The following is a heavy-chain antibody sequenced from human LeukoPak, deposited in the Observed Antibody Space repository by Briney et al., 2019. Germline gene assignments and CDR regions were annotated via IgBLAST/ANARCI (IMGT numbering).Heavy chain of an antibody. CDR3: ASYGSGRTSVYYFDY. CDR1: GGSISSSSYY. CDR2: IYYSGST. Sequence: SETLSLTCTVSGGSISSSSYYWGWIRQPPGKGLEWIGSIYYSGSTYYNPSLKSRVTISVDTSKNQFSLKLSSVTAADTAVYYCASYGSGRTSVYYFDYWGQGTLVTVSS. V-gene: IGHV4-39*01. J-gene: IGHJ4*02. D-gene: IGHD3-10*01.